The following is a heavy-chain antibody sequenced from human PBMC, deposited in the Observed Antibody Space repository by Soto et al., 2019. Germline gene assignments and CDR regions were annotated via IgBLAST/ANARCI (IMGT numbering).Heavy chain of an antibody. Sequence: SETLSLTCTVSGGSISSYYWSWIRQPPGKGLEWIGYIYYSGSTNYNPSLKSRVTISVDTSKNQFSLKLSSVTAADTAVYDCARGRDYGGNADYWAQGNLVTFSS. V-gene: IGHV4-59*01. CDR3: ARGRDYGGNADY. J-gene: IGHJ4*02. CDR2: IYYSGST. CDR1: GGSISSYY. D-gene: IGHD4-17*01.